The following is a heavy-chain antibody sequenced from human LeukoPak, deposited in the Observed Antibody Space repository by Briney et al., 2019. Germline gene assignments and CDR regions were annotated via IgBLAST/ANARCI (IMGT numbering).Heavy chain of an antibody. Sequence: ASVKVSCKASGYTFTGYYMHWVRQAPGQGLEWMGWINPNSGGTNYARKFQGWVTMTRDTSISTAYMELSRLRSDDTAVYYCARSRGVLTAYYFDYWGQGTLVTVSS. D-gene: IGHD3-10*01. CDR1: GYTFTGYY. V-gene: IGHV1-2*04. CDR3: ARSRGVLTAYYFDY. J-gene: IGHJ4*02. CDR2: INPNSGGT.